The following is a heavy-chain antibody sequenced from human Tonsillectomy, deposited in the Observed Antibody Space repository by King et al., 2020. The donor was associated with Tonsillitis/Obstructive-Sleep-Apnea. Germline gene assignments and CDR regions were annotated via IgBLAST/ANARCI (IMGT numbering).Heavy chain of an antibody. CDR3: AKDIGLYYCSGSPHAPWGPFDY. CDR1: GFTFDDYA. CDR2: ISYNSGSI. J-gene: IGHJ4*02. V-gene: IGHV3-9*01. D-gene: IGHD3-10*01. Sequence: VQLVESGGGLVQPGRSLRLSCAASGFTFDDYAMYWVRQAPGKGLEWVSGISYNSGSIGYADSVKGRFTISRDNAKNSLYLQMNSLRAEDTALYYCAKDIGLYYCSGSPHAPWGPFDYCGQGTLVTVSS.